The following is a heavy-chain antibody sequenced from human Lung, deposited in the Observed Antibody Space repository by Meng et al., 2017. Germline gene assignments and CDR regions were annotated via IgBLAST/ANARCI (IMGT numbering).Heavy chain of an antibody. CDR1: GGSISSSNYY. V-gene: IGHV4-30-4*01. Sequence: ALLPESCPGLVTPSQTLSLTCTVSGGSISSSNYYWSWIRQPPGKGLEWSGHIYNSGSTYYNPSLKSRITISVDTSKNQFSLKLSSVTAADTAVYYCARGQKGYFDLWGRGTLVTVSS. J-gene: IGHJ2*01. CDR2: IYNSGST. CDR3: ARGQKGYFDL.